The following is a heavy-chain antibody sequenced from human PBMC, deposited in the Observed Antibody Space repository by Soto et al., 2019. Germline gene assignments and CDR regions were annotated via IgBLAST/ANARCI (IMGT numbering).Heavy chain of an antibody. Sequence: EVQLLESGGGLVQPGGSLNPSWAAPGFSFSTYTMTWVGQAPGGGLGWVEGINGGGNTYYADAVKGRFTVSRDNSRSMLYLQMDSLRAEDTAVYYCAKDRVPDGRWNFEYWGQGTLVTVSS. CDR1: GFSFSTYT. CDR3: AKDRVPDGRWNFEY. J-gene: IGHJ4*02. CDR2: INGGGNT. D-gene: IGHD2-2*01. V-gene: IGHV3-23*01.